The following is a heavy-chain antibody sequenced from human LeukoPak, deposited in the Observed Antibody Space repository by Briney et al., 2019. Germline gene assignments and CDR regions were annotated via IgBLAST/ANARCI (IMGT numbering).Heavy chain of an antibody. CDR1: GGSFSGYY. Sequence: PSETLSLTRAVYGGSFSGYYWSWIRQPPGKGLEWIGEINHSGSTNYNPSLKSRVTISVDTSKNQFSLKLRSVTAADTAVYYCASRNYDFWSGYYERHYYYYYMDVWGKGTTVTVSS. D-gene: IGHD3-3*01. J-gene: IGHJ6*03. V-gene: IGHV4-34*01. CDR3: ASRNYDFWSGYYERHYYYYYMDV. CDR2: INHSGST.